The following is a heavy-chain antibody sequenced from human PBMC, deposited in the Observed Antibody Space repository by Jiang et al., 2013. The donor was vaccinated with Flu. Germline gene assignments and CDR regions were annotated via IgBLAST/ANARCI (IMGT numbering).Heavy chain of an antibody. CDR3: ARDLAAVVVTAIGYFDY. CDR2: STLGNGNT. J-gene: IGHJ4*02. CDR1: GYTSLAML. Sequence: KVSCKASGYTSLAMLCIGCARPPDKGLSGWDGSTLGNGNTKYSQKFQGRVTITRDTSASTANMELSSLRSEDTAVYYCARDLAAVVVTAIGYFDYWGQGTLVTVSS. D-gene: IGHD2-21*02. V-gene: IGHV1-3*01.